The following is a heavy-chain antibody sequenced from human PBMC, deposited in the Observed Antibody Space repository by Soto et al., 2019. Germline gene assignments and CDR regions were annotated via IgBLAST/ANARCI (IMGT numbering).Heavy chain of an antibody. D-gene: IGHD3-10*01. CDR1: GGSISNNSYY. CDR2: IYSSGRS. V-gene: IGHV4-39*01. CDR3: LRHSAGLTMVFY. J-gene: IGHJ4*02. Sequence: SETLSLTCAVSGGSISNNSYYWGWIRQPPGKGLEWIGSIYSSGRSYYNPSLKSRVTISVDISKNQFFLKLTSVTAADTAVYYCLRHSAGLTMVFYWGQGALVTVSS.